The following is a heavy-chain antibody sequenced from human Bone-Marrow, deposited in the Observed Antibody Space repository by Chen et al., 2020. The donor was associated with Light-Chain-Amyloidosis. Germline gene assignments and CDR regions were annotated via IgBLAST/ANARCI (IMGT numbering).Heavy chain of an antibody. V-gene: IGHV4-39*07. CDR2: IYYSGST. D-gene: IGHD6-13*01. J-gene: IGHJ3*02. CDR1: GGSISSSSYY. CDR3: ARQTGIAAAGTPPHAFDI. Sequence: QLQLQESGPGLVKPSETLSLTCTVYGGSISSSSYYWGWIRQPPGKGLEWIGSIYYSGSTYYNPSLKSRVTISVDTSKNQFSLKLSSVTAADTAVYYCARQTGIAAAGTPPHAFDIWGQGTMVTVSS.